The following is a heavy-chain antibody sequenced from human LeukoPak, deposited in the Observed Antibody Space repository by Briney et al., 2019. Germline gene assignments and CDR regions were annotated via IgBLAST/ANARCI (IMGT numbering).Heavy chain of an antibody. CDR2: IWYDGSNK. J-gene: IGHJ3*02. D-gene: IGHD4-17*01. CDR3: ARAQDYGYYVWAAFYI. V-gene: IGHV3-33*01. CDR1: GFTFSSYG. Sequence: PGGSPRLSCAASGFTFSSYGMHWVRQAPGKGLEWVAVIWYDGSNKLYADSVRGRFTISRDNSKNTLFLQMNSLGAEDTAVYYCARAQDYGYYVWAAFYIWGPRTMVTVSS.